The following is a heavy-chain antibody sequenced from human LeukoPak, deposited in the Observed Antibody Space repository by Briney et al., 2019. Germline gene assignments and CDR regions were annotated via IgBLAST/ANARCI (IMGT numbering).Heavy chain of an antibody. CDR1: GFTFSSYW. Sequence: GGSLRLSCVASGFTFSSYWATWVRQAPGKGLEWVANIDPDGSHQYYVDSVKGRFTISKDNAKNSLYLQMNGLRAEDTAVYYCARAGRKSRGVDLVRKKETGYYYYMDVWGKGTTVTVSS. D-gene: IGHD3-10*02. V-gene: IGHV3-7*01. CDR3: ARAGRKSRGVDLVRKKETGYYYYMDV. CDR2: IDPDGSHQ. J-gene: IGHJ6*03.